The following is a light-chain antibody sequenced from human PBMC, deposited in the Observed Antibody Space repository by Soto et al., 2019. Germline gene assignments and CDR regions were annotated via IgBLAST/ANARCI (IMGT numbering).Light chain of an antibody. CDR1: QGISRW. CDR2: KAS. V-gene: IGKV1-5*03. J-gene: IGKJ5*01. Sequence: DIQMTQSPSTLSASLVDGVTITCRASQGISRWLAWYQQRPGKAPKLLIYKASSLESGVPSRFSGSGSGTEFTLTISSLQPDDFATYYCQQYNSYPTFGQGTRLEIK. CDR3: QQYNSYPT.